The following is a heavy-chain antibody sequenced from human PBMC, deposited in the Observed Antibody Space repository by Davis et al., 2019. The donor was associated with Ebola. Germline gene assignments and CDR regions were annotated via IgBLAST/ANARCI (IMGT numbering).Heavy chain of an antibody. J-gene: IGHJ5*02. CDR2: INHSGRT. CDR1: GGPFSGYY. CDR3: AREGRSGYSNWFDP. V-gene: IGHV4-34*01. D-gene: IGHD3-22*01. Sequence: MPSETLSLTCAVYGGPFSGYYWSWIRQPPGKGLEWIGEINHSGRTNYNPSLKSRVTISVDTSKNQFSLKMSSVTAADTAVYYCAREGRSGYSNWFDPWGQGTLVTVSS.